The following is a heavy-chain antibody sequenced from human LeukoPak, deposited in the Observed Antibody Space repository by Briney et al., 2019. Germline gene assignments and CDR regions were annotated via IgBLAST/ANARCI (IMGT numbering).Heavy chain of an antibody. CDR2: IKKDGSEK. Sequence: ETLSLTCAVYDGSFSGYYCSWVRQAPGKGLEWVANIKKDGSEKYYVDSVKGRFTISRDNAKTSLYLQMNSLRAEDTAVYYCAKDRFTHGDYLFDYWGQGTLVTVSS. CDR1: DGSFSGYY. J-gene: IGHJ4*02. D-gene: IGHD4-17*01. CDR3: AKDRFTHGDYLFDY. V-gene: IGHV3-7*01.